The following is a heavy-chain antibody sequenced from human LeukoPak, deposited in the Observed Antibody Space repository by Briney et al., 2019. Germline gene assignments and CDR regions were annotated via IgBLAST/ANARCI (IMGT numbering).Heavy chain of an antibody. V-gene: IGHV4-61*01. CDR3: AREGTVLEEYFDY. CDR2: IYYSGST. D-gene: IGHD3-3*02. CDR1: GGSTSSGSYY. J-gene: IGHJ4*02. Sequence: PSEPLSLTYTVSGGSTSSGSYYGSWIGQPPGKGLEWIGYIYYSGSTNYNPSLKSRVTISVDTSKNQFSLKLSSVTAADTAVYYCAREGTVLEEYFDYWGQGTLVTVSS.